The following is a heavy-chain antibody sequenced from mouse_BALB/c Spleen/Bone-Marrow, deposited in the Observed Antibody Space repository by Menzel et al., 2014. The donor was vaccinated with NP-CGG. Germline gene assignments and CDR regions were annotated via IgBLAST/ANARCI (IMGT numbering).Heavy chain of an antibody. V-gene: IGHV14-3*02. J-gene: IGHJ3*01. Sequence: EVQVVESGAELVKPGASVKLSCTASGFNIKDTYMHWVKQRPEQGLEWIGRIDPANGNTKYDPKFQGKATITADTSSSTAYLQLSSLTSEDTAVYYCARDGNFFFAYWGQGTLVTVSA. CDR2: IDPANGNT. D-gene: IGHD2-1*01. CDR1: GFNIKDTY. CDR3: ARDGNFFFAY.